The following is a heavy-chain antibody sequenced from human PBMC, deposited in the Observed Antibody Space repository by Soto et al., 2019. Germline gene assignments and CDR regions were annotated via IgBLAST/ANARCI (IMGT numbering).Heavy chain of an antibody. D-gene: IGHD3-9*01. V-gene: IGHV4-34*01. CDR2: INHSGST. J-gene: IGHJ6*02. CDR3: AAGFSLLRYFNWFLDSYGMVV. CDR1: GGSFSGYY. Sequence: SETLSLTCAVYGGSFSGYYWSWIRQPPGKGLEWIGEINHSGSTNYNPSLKSRVTISVDTSKNQFSLKLSSVTAADTAVYYCAAGFSLLRYFNWFLDSYGMVVWGQGTTVTVSS.